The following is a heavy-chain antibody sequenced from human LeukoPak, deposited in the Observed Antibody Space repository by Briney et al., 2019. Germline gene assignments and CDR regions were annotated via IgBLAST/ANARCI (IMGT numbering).Heavy chain of an antibody. V-gene: IGHV3-23*01. D-gene: IGHD5-18*01. CDR3: AKPRSYGYRWFDP. J-gene: IGHJ5*02. CDR2: MSGSDGST. CDR1: GFIFSNYA. Sequence: PGGSLRLSCAASGFIFSNYAMSWVRQAPGKGLEWVSGMSGSDGSTYYADSVKGRFTISRDNSKNTLYLQMNSLRAEDTAVYYCAKPRSYGYRWFDPWGQGTLVTVSS.